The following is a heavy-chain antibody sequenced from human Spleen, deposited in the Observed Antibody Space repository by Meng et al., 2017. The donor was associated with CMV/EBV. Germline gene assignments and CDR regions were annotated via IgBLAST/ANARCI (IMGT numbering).Heavy chain of an antibody. D-gene: IGHD3-10*01. CDR1: PISSRTYY. V-gene: IGHV4-31*02. CDR3: ARARISMVRGVKEYFDY. CDR2: IYDSGST. Sequence: PISSRTYYWSWIRQHPGKGLEWIGNIYDSGSTYYNPSLKSRVIISVDTSKNQFSLKLSSVTAADTAVYYCARARISMVRGVKEYFDYWGQGTLVTVSS. J-gene: IGHJ4*02.